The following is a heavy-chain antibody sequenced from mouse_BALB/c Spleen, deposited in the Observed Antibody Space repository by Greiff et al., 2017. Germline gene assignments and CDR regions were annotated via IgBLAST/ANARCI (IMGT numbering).Heavy chain of an antibody. J-gene: IGHJ2*01. V-gene: IGHV5-9-4*01. CDR1: GFTFSSYA. CDR3: ARSHDGYYYFDY. Sequence: DVQLVESGGGLVKPGGSLKLSCAASGFTFSSYAMSWVRQSPEKRLEWVAEISSGGSYTYYPDTVTGRFTISRDNAKNTLYLEMSSLRSEDTAMYYCARSHDGYYYFDYWGQGTTLTVSS. CDR2: ISSGGSYT. D-gene: IGHD2-3*01.